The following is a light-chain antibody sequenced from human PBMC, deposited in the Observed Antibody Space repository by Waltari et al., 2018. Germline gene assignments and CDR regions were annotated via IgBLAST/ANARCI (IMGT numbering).Light chain of an antibody. V-gene: IGLV2-23*02. Sequence: QSALTQPASVSGSPGQSITISCSGTSRYLGRYNLVSWYQQHPGKAPKLIIFEVFKRPSGVSNRFSGSKSGDTVSLTVSGLQADDEAEYFCSSYAGNSVVFGGGTKLTVL. CDR3: SSYAGNSVV. CDR1: SRYLGRYNL. CDR2: EVF. J-gene: IGLJ3*02.